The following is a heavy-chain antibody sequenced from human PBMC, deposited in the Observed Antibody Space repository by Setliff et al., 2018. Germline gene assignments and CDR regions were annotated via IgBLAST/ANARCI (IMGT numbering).Heavy chain of an antibody. Sequence: SVKVSCKASGGTFSSYGISWVRQAPGQGLEWMGGTIPMFGTTSYARQFQGRVTMTRNTSINTAYMELSSLTSDDTAVYYCARDITAVGPYYYHHYMDVWGKGTTVTVSS. J-gene: IGHJ6*03. V-gene: IGHV1-69*05. CDR1: GGTFSSYG. D-gene: IGHD3-10*01. CDR2: TIPMFGTT. CDR3: ARDITAVGPYYYHHYMDV.